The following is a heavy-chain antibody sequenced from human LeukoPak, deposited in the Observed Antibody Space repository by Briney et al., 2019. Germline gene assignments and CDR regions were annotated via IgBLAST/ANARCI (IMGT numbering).Heavy chain of an antibody. CDR2: ISYSGTT. D-gene: IGHD6-6*01. CDR3: ARRSSSSSGSGLDF. CDR1: GFTFSSYS. J-gene: IGHJ4*02. V-gene: IGHV4-59*01. Sequence: GSLRLSCAASGFTFSSYSMNWIRQPPGKGLEWIGYISYSGTTNYNPSLKSRVTISVDTSKNQFSLKLTSVTAADTAVYYCARRSSSSSGSGLDFWGQGTLVTVSS.